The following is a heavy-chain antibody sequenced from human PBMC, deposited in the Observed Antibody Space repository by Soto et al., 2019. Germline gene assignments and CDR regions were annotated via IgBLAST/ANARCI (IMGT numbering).Heavy chain of an antibody. Sequence: QVQLQESGPGLVKPSQTLSLTCTVSGGSISSGGYYWSWIRQHPGKGLEWIGYIYYSGSTYYNPSLKSRVTMSVDTSKNQFSLKLSSVTAADKAVYYCAREGRMTTVTQIYYYYGMDVWGQGTTVTVSS. J-gene: IGHJ6*02. CDR2: IYYSGST. CDR1: GGSISSGGYY. CDR3: AREGRMTTVTQIYYYYGMDV. V-gene: IGHV4-31*03. D-gene: IGHD4-17*01.